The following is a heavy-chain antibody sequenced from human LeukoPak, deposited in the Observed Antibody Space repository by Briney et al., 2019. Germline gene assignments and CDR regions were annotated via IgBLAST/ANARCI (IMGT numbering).Heavy chain of an antibody. CDR2: IYPSGNT. D-gene: IGHD6-19*01. CDR3: ARFLSDSSGWNADAFDI. CDR1: GGSFSNHF. V-gene: IGHV4-4*07. J-gene: IGHJ3*02. Sequence: SETLSLTCSVSGGSFSNHFWSWVRQPAGKGLEWIGRIYPSGNTNYNPSLKSRVTISVDTSKNQFSLKLNSVTAADTAVYYCARFLSDSSGWNADAFDIWGQGTMVTVSS.